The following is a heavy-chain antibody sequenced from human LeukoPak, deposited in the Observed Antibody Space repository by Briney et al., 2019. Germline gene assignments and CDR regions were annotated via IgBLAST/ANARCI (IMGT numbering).Heavy chain of an antibody. D-gene: IGHD4-17*01. CDR2: IRYDGSNK. J-gene: IGHJ2*01. CDR3: AKDPLYGDYVFWYFDL. CDR1: GFTFSSYG. V-gene: IGHV3-30*02. Sequence: GGSLRLSCAASGFTFSSYGMHGVRQAPGKGLEWVAFIRYDGSNKYYADSVKGRFTISRENSKNTLYLQMNSLRAEDTAVYYCAKDPLYGDYVFWYFDLWGRGTLVTVSS.